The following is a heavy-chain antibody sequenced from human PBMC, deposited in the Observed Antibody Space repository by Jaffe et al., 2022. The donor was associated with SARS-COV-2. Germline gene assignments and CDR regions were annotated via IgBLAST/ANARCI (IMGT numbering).Heavy chain of an antibody. CDR2: ISWDGGST. Sequence: EVQLVESGGVVVQPGGSLRLSCAASGFTFDDYTMHWVRQAPGKGLEWVSLISWDGGSTYYADSVKGRFTISRDNSKNSLYLQMNSLRTEDTALYYCAKGGIAAAGGGYGMDVWGQGTTVTVSS. D-gene: IGHD6-13*01. J-gene: IGHJ6*02. CDR3: AKGGIAAAGGGYGMDV. CDR1: GFTFDDYT. V-gene: IGHV3-43*01.